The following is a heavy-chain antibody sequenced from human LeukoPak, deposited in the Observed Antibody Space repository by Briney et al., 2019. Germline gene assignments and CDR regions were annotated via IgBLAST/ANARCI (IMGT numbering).Heavy chain of an antibody. J-gene: IGHJ4*02. V-gene: IGHV3-48*03. CDR1: GFTFSSYE. Sequence: GGSLRLSCAASGFTFSSYEINWVRQAPGKGLEWVSYISSSGSTIYYADSVKGRFTISRDNAKNSLYLQMNSLRAEDTGVYYCARVAYYGSGSYLHFDYWGQGTLFTVSS. D-gene: IGHD3-10*01. CDR3: ARVAYYGSGSYLHFDY. CDR2: ISSSGSTI.